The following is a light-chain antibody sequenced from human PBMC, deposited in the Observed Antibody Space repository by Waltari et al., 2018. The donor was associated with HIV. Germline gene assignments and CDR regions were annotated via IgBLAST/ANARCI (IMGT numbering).Light chain of an antibody. V-gene: IGLV2-11*01. CDR3: CSYAGSYTLI. CDR2: DVT. CDR1: SGDVGGYHY. Sequence: QSALTQPRSVSGSPGQPVTISCTGSSGDVGGYHYFSWYQHHPGKAPRLMIYDVTKRPSGVPDRFSGSKSGNTASLTISGLQAEDEADYYCCSYAGSYTLIFGGGTQLTVL. J-gene: IGLJ2*01.